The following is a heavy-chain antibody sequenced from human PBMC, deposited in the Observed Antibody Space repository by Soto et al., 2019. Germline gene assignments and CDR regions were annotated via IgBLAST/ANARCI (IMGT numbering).Heavy chain of an antibody. J-gene: IGHJ3*02. CDR2: IFYRGTT. CDR3: ARVAARSTTTWYVIDI. Sequence: SETLSLTCSVSGGSVSSDSYYWSWIRQPPGKGLEWIGYIFYRGTTNYDPSLKSRVTISVDTSKNQFSLKLSSVTAADTAVYYRARVAARSTTTWYVIDIWGQGTMVTVSS. D-gene: IGHD6-13*01. CDR1: GGSVSSDSYY. V-gene: IGHV4-61*01.